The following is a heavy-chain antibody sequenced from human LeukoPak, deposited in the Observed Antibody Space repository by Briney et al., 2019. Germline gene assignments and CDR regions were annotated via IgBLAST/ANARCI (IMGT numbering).Heavy chain of an antibody. V-gene: IGHV4-59*01. CDR1: GASISYYY. CDR2: IYYTGTT. Sequence: SETLSPTCTVSGASISYYYWSWIRQSPGKGLEWIGYIYYTGTTNYNPSLKSRVTISVDTSKNQFSLKLSSVTAADTAVFYCAGYSSGRYWEAFDIWGQGTRVTVSS. J-gene: IGHJ3*02. D-gene: IGHD6-19*01. CDR3: AGYSSGRYWEAFDI.